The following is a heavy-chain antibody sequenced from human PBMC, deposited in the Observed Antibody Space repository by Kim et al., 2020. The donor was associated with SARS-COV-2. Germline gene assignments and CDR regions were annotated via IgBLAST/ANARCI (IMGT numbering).Heavy chain of an antibody. CDR2: IIPIFGTA. D-gene: IGHD6-19*01. CDR1: GGTFSSYA. CDR3: ASPASGISEGVAGTIYGMDV. J-gene: IGHJ6*02. V-gene: IGHV1-69*13. Sequence: SVKVSCKASGGTFSSYAISWVRQAPGQGLEWMGGIIPIFGTANYAQKFQGRVTITADESTSTAYMELSSLRSEDTAVYYCASPASGISEGVAGTIYGMDVWGQGTTVTVSS.